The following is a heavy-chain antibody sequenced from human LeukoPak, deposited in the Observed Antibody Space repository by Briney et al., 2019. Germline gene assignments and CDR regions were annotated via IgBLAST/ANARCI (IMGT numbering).Heavy chain of an antibody. CDR2: INHNGNT. CDR1: GGSFSTFY. V-gene: IGHV4-34*01. J-gene: IGHJ4*02. Sequence: EPSETLSLTCGVSGGSFSTFYWSWIRQHPGKGLEWIGEINHNGNTNYNPSPKGRVTLSVDKSKNQFSLKLRSVTAADTALYYCATVAIRAEFHFDHWGQGLLVTVSS. D-gene: IGHD3-10*01. CDR3: ATVAIRAEFHFDH.